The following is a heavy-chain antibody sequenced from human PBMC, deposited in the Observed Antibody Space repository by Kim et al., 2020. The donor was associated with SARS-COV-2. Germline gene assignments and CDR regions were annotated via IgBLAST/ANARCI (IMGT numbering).Heavy chain of an antibody. CDR3: AKQLLAAAGKEYYFDY. J-gene: IGHJ4*02. V-gene: IGHV3-33*06. CDR2: IWYDGSNK. Sequence: GGSLRLSCAASGFTFSSYGMHWVRQAPGKGLEWVAVIWYDGSNKYYADSVKGRFTISRDNSKNTLYLQMNSLRAEDTAVYYCAKQLLAAAGKEYYFDYWGQGTLVTVSS. CDR1: GFTFSSYG. D-gene: IGHD6-13*01.